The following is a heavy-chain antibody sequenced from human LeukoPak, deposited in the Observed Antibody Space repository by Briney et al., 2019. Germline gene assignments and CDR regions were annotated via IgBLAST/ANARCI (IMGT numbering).Heavy chain of an antibody. V-gene: IGHV3-48*01. CDR3: ARDYDCSGGSCYSYYFDY. J-gene: IGHJ4*02. CDR1: GFTFSSYS. Sequence: PGGSLRLSCAASGFTFSSYSMNWVRQAPGKGLEWVSYISSRSSTIYYADSVKGRITISRDNAKNSLYLQVNSLRAEDTAVYYCARDYDCSGGSCYSYYFDYWGREPWSPSPQ. D-gene: IGHD2-15*01. CDR2: ISSRSSTI.